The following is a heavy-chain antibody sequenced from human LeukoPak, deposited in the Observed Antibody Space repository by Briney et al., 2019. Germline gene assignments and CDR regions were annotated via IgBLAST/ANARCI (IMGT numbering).Heavy chain of an antibody. Sequence: GGSLRLSCAASGFTFSSYAMNWVRQAPGKGLEWVSYITGSSSTIYYADSVKGRFTISRDNAKNSLYLQMNSLRAEDTAVYYCARRGASSGGLDYWGQGTLVTVSS. CDR3: ARRGASSGGLDY. CDR1: GFTFSSYA. D-gene: IGHD6-19*01. J-gene: IGHJ4*02. CDR2: ITGSSSTI. V-gene: IGHV3-48*01.